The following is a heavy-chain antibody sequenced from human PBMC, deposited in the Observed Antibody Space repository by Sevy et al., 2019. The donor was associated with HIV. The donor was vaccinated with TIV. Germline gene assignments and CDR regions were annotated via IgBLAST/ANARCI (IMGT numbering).Heavy chain of an antibody. J-gene: IGHJ6*02. CDR1: GFTFSSYS. CDR2: MNSITSTI. V-gene: IGHV3-48*01. CDR3: ARNGGYADYGMDV. Sequence: GGSLRLSCVGSGFTFSSYSMNWVRQAPGKGLEWLSYMNSITSTIYYAGSVKGRFTISRDNAKNSVSLQMHSLRAEDTAVYYCARNGGYADYGMDVWGQGTTVTVS. D-gene: IGHD2-2*01.